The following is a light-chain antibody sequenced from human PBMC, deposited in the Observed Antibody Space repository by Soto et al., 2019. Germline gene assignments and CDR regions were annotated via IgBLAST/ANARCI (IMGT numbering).Light chain of an antibody. CDR2: DAS. V-gene: IGKV3-20*01. CDR1: QFVTSGH. Sequence: EIVLTQSPGTLSVSSGEGATLSCRASQFVTSGHLAWYQQKPGQAPRLLIYDASTRATGIPDRFSGIGSGRDFSLTISILEWEDFAVYYRKQYGSSITFGQGTRLEIK. CDR3: KQYGSSIT. J-gene: IGKJ5*01.